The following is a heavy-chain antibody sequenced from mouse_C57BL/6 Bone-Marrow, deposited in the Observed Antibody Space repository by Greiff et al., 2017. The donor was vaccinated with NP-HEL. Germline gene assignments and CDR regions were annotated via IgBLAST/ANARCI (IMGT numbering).Heavy chain of an antibody. V-gene: IGHV1-4*01. CDR3: ARFQMDY. CDR2: INPSSGST. CDR1: GYTFTSYT. Sequence: VKLMESGAELARPGASVKMSCKASGYTFTSYTMHWVKQRPGQGLEWIGYINPSSGSTKYNQKFKDKATLTADKSSSTAYMQLSSLTSEDSAVYYCARFQMDYWGQGTSVTGSS. J-gene: IGHJ4*01.